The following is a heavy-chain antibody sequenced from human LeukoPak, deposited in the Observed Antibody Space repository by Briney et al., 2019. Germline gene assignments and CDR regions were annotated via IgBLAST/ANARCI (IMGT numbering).Heavy chain of an antibody. D-gene: IGHD4-17*01. CDR3: AREGRSDYGASRSFDI. V-gene: IGHV1-46*01. Sequence: ASVTVSCKASGYSFTSYYMHWVRQVPGQGPEWVGLINPSGGTKYAQKFQDRVPMTRDTSTSTIYMELSSLRSEDRAVYYCAREGRSDYGASRSFDIWGQGTMVTVSS. J-gene: IGHJ3*02. CDR1: GYSFTSYY. CDR2: INPSGGT.